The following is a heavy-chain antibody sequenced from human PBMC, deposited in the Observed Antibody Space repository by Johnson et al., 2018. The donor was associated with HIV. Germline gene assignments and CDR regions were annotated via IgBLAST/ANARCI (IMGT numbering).Heavy chain of an antibody. D-gene: IGHD5-24*01. CDR3: ARDGPWLQSQRDAFDI. J-gene: IGHJ3*02. CDR1: GFTFNDYE. Sequence: VQLVESGGGLVQPGGSLRLSCETSGFTFNDYEMTWVRQVPGKGLEWVANIKQDGSEKYYVDSVKGRFTISRDNAKNSLYLQMNSLRAEDTAVYYCARDGPWLQSQRDAFDIWGQGTMVTVSS. V-gene: IGHV3-7*01. CDR2: IKQDGSEK.